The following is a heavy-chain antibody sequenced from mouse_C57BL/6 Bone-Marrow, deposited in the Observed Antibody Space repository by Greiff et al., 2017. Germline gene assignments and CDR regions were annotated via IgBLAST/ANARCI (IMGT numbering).Heavy chain of an antibody. J-gene: IGHJ3*01. CDR1: GYAFTNYL. CDR3: ARGGLAD. V-gene: IGHV1-54*01. CDR2: IIPGSGGT. D-gene: IGHD3-3*01. Sequence: QVQLQQSGAELVRPGTSVKVSCKASGYAFTNYLIEWVKQRPGQGLEWCGVIIPGSGGTNYNATFKGKATLTPDKSSSPAYRQLSSLTSEYSAVYVCARGGLADWGQGTLVTVSA.